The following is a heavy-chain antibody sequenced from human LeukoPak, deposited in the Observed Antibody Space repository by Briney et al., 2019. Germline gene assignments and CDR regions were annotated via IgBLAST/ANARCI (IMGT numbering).Heavy chain of an antibody. CDR3: AREGECSSTSCYTGYIDY. CDR2: IYYSGST. V-gene: IGHV4-30-4*08. Sequence: SQTLSLTCTVSGGSISSGDYYWSWSRQPPGTGLEWIGYIYYSGSTYYNPSLKSRVTISVDTSKNQFSLKLSSVTAADTAVYYCAREGECSSTSCYTGYIDYWGQGTLVTVSS. CDR1: GGSISSGDYY. J-gene: IGHJ4*02. D-gene: IGHD2-2*02.